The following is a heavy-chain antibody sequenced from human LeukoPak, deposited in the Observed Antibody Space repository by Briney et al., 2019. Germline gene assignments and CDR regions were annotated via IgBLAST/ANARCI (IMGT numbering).Heavy chain of an antibody. CDR3: ASVRRDGYPFDY. V-gene: IGHV4-38-2*02. CDR1: GYSISSGYY. J-gene: IGHJ4*02. CDR2: MYHNGST. Sequence: SETLSLTCTVSGYSISSGYYWGWIRQPPGKGLEWIGSMYHNGSTYYNPSLKSRVTISVDTSKNQFSLKLSSVTAADTAVYYCASVRRDGYPFDYWGQGTLVTVSS. D-gene: IGHD5-24*01.